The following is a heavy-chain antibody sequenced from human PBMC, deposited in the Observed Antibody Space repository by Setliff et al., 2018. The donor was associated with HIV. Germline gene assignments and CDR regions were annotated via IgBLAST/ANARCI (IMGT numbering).Heavy chain of an antibody. Sequence: ASVKVSCKVSGYTLTELTMHWVRQAPGKGLEWMGRFDPEDGDTLYAQRFQGRVTMTEDSSIDTAYMELGSLTSDDTAVDYCATAKEHWLTEGGFDFWGQGTLVTVSS. V-gene: IGHV1-24*01. J-gene: IGHJ4*02. CDR2: FDPEDGDT. CDR1: GYTLTELT. D-gene: IGHD6-19*01. CDR3: ATAKEHWLTEGGFDF.